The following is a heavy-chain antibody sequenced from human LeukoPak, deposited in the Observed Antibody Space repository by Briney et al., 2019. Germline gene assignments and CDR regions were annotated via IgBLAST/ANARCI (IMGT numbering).Heavy chain of an antibody. Sequence: ASVKVSCKASGYTFTGYYMHWVRQAPGQGLEWMGWINPNSGGTNYAQKFQDRVTMTRDTSISTAYMELSRLRSDDTAVYYCARGSSSANYFDYWGQGTLVTVSS. J-gene: IGHJ4*02. V-gene: IGHV1-2*02. CDR3: ARGSSSANYFDY. D-gene: IGHD6-6*01. CDR2: INPNSGGT. CDR1: GYTFTGYY.